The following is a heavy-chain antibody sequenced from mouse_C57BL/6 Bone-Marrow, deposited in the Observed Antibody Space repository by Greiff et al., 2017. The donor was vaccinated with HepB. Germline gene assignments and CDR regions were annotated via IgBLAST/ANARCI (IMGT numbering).Heavy chain of an antibody. V-gene: IGHV5-4*01. J-gene: IGHJ3*01. CDR2: ISDGGSYT. CDR1: GFTFSSYA. Sequence: EVQLLQSGGGLVKPGGSLKLSCAASGFTFSSYAMSWVRQTPEKRLEWVATISDGGSYTYYPDNVKGRFTISRDNAKNILYLQMSHLKSEDTAMYLCASARGYWGHVTLVTVSA. CDR3: ASARGY.